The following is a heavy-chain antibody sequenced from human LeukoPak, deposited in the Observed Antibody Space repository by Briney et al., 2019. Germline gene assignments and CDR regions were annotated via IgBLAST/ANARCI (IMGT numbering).Heavy chain of an antibody. D-gene: IGHD2-2*02. CDR3: ARKECGSTSCYTREYFRY. V-gene: IGHV3-23*01. CDR1: GFTFSDYA. CDR2: ISGSGEST. Sequence: GGSLRLSCAASGFTFSDYAMTWVRQAPGKGLEWASVISGSGESTNYADSVRGRFTISRDNVHNTLYLQMHSLRAEDTAIYFCARKECGSTSCYTREYFRYWGQGTLVTVSS. J-gene: IGHJ1*01.